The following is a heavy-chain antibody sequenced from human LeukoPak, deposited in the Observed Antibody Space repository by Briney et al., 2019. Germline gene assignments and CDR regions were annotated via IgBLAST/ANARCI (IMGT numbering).Heavy chain of an antibody. D-gene: IGHD6-13*01. V-gene: IGHV4-31*03. Sequence: SETLSLTCTVSGGSISSGGYYWSWIRQHPGKGLEWIGYIYYSGSTYYNPSLKSRVTISVDTSKNQFSLKLSSVTAADTAVYYCAIGVVGAAAANWFDPWGQGTLVTVSS. CDR1: GGSISSGGYY. J-gene: IGHJ5*02. CDR2: IYYSGST. CDR3: AIGVVGAAAANWFDP.